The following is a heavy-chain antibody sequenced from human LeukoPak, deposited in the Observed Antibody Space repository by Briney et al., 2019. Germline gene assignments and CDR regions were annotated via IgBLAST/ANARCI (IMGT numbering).Heavy chain of an antibody. J-gene: IGHJ4*02. CDR1: GFAFNEAW. CDR2: IKSKTDGETT. CDR3: VKDQDEDWGSHRRSPFDN. D-gene: IGHD3-16*02. Sequence: GGSLRLSCAASGFAFNEAWMNWVRQAPGKGLEWVGRIKSKTDGETTDYAAPVKGRFTISRDDSKDTLYLQMNSLRAEDTAVYYCVKDQDEDWGSHRRSPFDNWGQGTLVTVSS. V-gene: IGHV3-15*07.